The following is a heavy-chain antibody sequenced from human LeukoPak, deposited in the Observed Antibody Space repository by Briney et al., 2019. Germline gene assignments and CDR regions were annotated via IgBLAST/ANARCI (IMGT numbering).Heavy chain of an antibody. CDR3: ARDRDYYDSSGYYYSPTPSFNDY. V-gene: IGHV3-11*04. J-gene: IGHJ4*02. CDR2: ISSSGSTI. D-gene: IGHD3-22*01. Sequence: GGSLRLSCAASGFTFSDYYMSWIRQAPGKGLEWVSYISSSGSTIYYADSVKGRFTISRDNAKNSLYLQMNSLRAEDTAVYYCARDRDYYDSSGYYYSPTPSFNDYWGQGTLVTVSS. CDR1: GFTFSDYY.